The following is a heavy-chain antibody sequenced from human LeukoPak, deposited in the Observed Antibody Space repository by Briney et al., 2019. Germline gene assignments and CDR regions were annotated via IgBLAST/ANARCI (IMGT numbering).Heavy chain of an antibody. CDR3: ARFLMVRGVIIRGFDY. CDR2: IIPILGIA. J-gene: IGHJ4*02. CDR1: GGTFSSYA. D-gene: IGHD3-10*01. V-gene: IGHV1-69*04. Sequence: SVKVSCKASGGTFSSYAISWVRQAPGQGLEWMGRIIPILGIANYAQKFQGRVTITADKSTSTAYMELSSLRSEDTAVYYCARFLMVRGVIIRGFDYWGQGTLVTVSS.